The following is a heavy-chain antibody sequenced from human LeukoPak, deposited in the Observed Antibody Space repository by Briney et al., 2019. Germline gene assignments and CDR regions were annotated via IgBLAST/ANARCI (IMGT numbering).Heavy chain of an antibody. CDR3: ARNRQQLVEGHIDY. D-gene: IGHD6-6*01. CDR1: GGSFSGYY. Sequence: SETLSLTCAVYGGSFSGYYWSWIRRPPGKGLEWIGEINHSGSTNYNPSLKSRVTISVDTSKNQFSLKLSSVTAADTAVYYCARNRQQLVEGHIDYWGQGTLVTVSS. V-gene: IGHV4-34*01. J-gene: IGHJ4*02. CDR2: INHSGST.